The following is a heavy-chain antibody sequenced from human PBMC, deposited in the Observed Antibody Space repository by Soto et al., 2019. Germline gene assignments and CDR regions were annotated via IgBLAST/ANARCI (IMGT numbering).Heavy chain of an antibody. Sequence: QVQLVQSGAEVKEPGASVKVSCKASGYTFTNYDINWVRQATGQGPEWMGWMNPDSGDTGYVPNFQGRVSMTRSTSISTAYMELRDLRSEDTAVYYWARSRGGTGVHFDFWGQGTQVTVSS. D-gene: IGHD7-27*01. J-gene: IGHJ4*02. CDR3: ARSRGGTGVHFDF. CDR2: MNPDSGDT. V-gene: IGHV1-8*01. CDR1: GYTFTNYD.